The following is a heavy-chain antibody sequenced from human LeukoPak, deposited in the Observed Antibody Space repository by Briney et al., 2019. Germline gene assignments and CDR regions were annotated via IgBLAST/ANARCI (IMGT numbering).Heavy chain of an antibody. J-gene: IGHJ5*02. CDR2: IYHSGST. D-gene: IGHD6-19*01. Sequence: PSETLSLTCAVSGGSISSSNWWSWVRQPPGKGLEWIGQIYHSGSTNYNPSLKSQVTISVDKSKNQFSLKLSSVTAADTAVYYCARGQARLAWFDPWGQGTLVTVAS. CDR1: GGSISSSNW. CDR3: ARGQARLAWFDP. V-gene: IGHV4-4*02.